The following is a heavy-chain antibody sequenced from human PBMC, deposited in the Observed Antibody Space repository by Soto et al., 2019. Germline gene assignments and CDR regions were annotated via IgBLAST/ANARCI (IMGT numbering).Heavy chain of an antibody. CDR2: IIPILGIA. J-gene: IGHJ6*03. D-gene: IGHD3-9*01. CDR3: ARGFFEDYDILTGYYYMDV. Sequence: GASVKVSCKASEGTFSSYTISWVRQAPGQGLEWMGRIIPILGIANYAQKFQGRVTITADKSTSTAYMELSSLRSEDTAVYYCARGFFEDYDILTGYYYMDVWGKGTTVTVSS. CDR1: EGTFSSYT. V-gene: IGHV1-69*02.